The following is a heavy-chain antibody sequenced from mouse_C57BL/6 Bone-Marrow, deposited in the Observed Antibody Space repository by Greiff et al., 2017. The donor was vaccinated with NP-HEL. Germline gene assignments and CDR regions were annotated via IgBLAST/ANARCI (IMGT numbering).Heavy chain of an antibody. D-gene: IGHD1-1*01. CDR3: ARSDYYGSSWGYFDV. Sequence: EVQLVESGPGLAKPSQTLSLTCSVTGYSITSDYWNWIRKFPGNKLEYMGYISYSGSTYYNPSLKSRISITRDTSKNQYYLQLNSVTTEDTATYYCARSDYYGSSWGYFDVWGTGTTVTVSS. J-gene: IGHJ1*03. CDR2: ISYSGST. CDR1: GYSITSDY. V-gene: IGHV3-8*01.